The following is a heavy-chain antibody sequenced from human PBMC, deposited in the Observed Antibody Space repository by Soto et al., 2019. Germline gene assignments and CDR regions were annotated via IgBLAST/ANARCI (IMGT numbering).Heavy chain of an antibody. CDR1: GGTINSTSYY. V-gene: IGHV4-39*01. CDR2: IYYSGST. CDR3: ARLTRTIIAV. D-gene: IGHD3-22*01. J-gene: IGHJ4*02. Sequence: QLQLQESGPGLVKPSETLSLTCTVSGGTINSTSYYWGWIRQPPGKGLEWIGSIYYSGSTYYNPSIKSRVTISDDTSKNQFYLKLSSVTDADTAVYYCARLTRTIIAVWGQGTLVTGSS.